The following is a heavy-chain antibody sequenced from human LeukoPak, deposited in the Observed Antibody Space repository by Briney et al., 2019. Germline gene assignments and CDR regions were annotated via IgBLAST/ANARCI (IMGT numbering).Heavy chain of an antibody. Sequence: SETLSLTCTVSGASVSSYYWGWIRQPPGKGLEWIGSIYYSGSTYYNPSLKSRVTISVDTSKNQFSLKLSSVTAADTAVYYCAKNPGAVTIFGVVSPKGYYYMDVWGKGTTVTVSS. CDR2: IYYSGST. CDR1: GASVSSYY. J-gene: IGHJ6*03. CDR3: AKNPGAVTIFGVVSPKGYYYMDV. D-gene: IGHD3-3*01. V-gene: IGHV4-39*01.